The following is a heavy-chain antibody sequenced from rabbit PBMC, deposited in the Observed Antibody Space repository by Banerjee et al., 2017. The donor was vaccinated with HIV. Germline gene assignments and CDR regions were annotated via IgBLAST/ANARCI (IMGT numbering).Heavy chain of an antibody. CDR2: TYAGSSIYN. D-gene: IGHD4-2*01. CDR3: ARSAGSASAGDGYFKL. V-gene: IGHV1S40*01. J-gene: IGHJ4*01. Sequence: QSLEESGGGLVKPGASLTITCKASGFDFSGGYDKRWVRQAPGKGLEWIGCTYAGSSIYNYYASWAKGRFTVSKTSSTTVTLQMTSLTAADTATYFCARSAGSASAGDGYFKLWGPGTLVTVS. CDR1: GFDFSGGYD.